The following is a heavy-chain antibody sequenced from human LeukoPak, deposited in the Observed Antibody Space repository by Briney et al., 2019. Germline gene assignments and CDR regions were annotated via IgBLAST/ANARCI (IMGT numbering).Heavy chain of an antibody. CDR1: GGSISSSSYY. D-gene: IGHD3-10*01. CDR2: IYYSGST. Sequence: AETLSLTCTVSGGSISSSSYYWSWIRQPPGKGLEWIGSIYYSGSTYYNPSLKSRVTMSVDTSKNQFSLKLRSVTAADTAVYYCARHGYYGSGSYFDFDYWGQGTLVTVSS. V-gene: IGHV4-39*01. J-gene: IGHJ4*02. CDR3: ARHGYYGSGSYFDFDY.